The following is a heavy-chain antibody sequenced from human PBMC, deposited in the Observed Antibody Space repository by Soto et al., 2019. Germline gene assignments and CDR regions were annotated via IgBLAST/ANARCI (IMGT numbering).Heavy chain of an antibody. CDR3: AHRGLRFLGPDY. CDR1: GFSHRTDGVG. J-gene: IGHJ4*02. D-gene: IGHD3-10*01. V-gene: IGHV2-5*02. CDR2: IYWDDDK. Sequence: QITLKESGPTLVIPTQTLTLTCTFSGFSHRTDGVGVGWLRQPPGKALEWLALIYWDDDKRYSPSLKSRLTITKDTSKNQVVLTMTNMDPVDTATYYCAHRGLRFLGPDYWGQGILVTVSS.